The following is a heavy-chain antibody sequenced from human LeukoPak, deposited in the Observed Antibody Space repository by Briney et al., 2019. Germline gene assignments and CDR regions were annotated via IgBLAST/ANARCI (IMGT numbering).Heavy chain of an antibody. CDR3: ARAERGFIAAAAYYFDY. J-gene: IGHJ4*02. V-gene: IGHV1-18*01. CDR2: ISAYNGNT. D-gene: IGHD6-13*01. Sequence: ASVKVSCKASGYTFTSYGISWVRPAPGQGLEWMGWISAYNGNTNYAQKLQGRVTMTTDTSTSTAYMELRSLRSDDTAVYYCARAERGFIAAAAYYFDYWGQGTLVTVSS. CDR1: GYTFTSYG.